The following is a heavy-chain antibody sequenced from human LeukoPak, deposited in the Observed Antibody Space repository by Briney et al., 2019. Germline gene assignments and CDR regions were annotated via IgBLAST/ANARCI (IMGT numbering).Heavy chain of an antibody. CDR2: IYYSGST. V-gene: IGHV4-39*07. Sequence: TSSETLSLTCTVSGGSISSSSYYWGWIRQPPGKGLEWIGSIYYSGSTYYNPSLKSRVTISVDTSKNQFSLKLSSVTAADTAVYYCARDGYSYGYDWGQGTLVTVSS. CDR3: ARDGYSYGYD. J-gene: IGHJ4*02. CDR1: GGSISSSSYY. D-gene: IGHD5-18*01.